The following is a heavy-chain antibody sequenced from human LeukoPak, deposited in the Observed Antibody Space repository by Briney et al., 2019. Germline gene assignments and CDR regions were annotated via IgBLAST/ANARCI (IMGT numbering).Heavy chain of an antibody. CDR1: GYTFTSYG. J-gene: IGHJ6*03. CDR2: IIAYNGNT. D-gene: IGHD3-3*01. CDR3: ARVTRSTDFWRGYWDYYYMDV. V-gene: IGHV1-18*01. Sequence: GASVKVSCKASGYTFTSYGISWVRQAPGQGLEWMGWIIAYNGNTNYAQKLQGRVTITTDTSTSTAYMELRSLRSDDTAVYYCARVTRSTDFWRGYWDYYYMDVWGKGTTVTVSS.